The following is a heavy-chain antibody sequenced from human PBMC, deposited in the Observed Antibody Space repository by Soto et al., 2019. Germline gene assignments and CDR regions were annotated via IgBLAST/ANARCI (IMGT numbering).Heavy chain of an antibody. CDR3: AKDDRFFGRRYFDF. V-gene: IGHV3-23*01. Sequence: LSCAASGFTFSTHAVSWVRQPPGRGLEWVSAIVLSGDNTYYADSVKGRFTISRDNSQNTLYLQMDSLRAEDTAVYYCAKDDRFFGRRYFDFWGRGTLVTVSS. CDR2: IVLSGDNT. CDR1: GFTFSTHA. J-gene: IGHJ2*01. D-gene: IGHD3-10*01.